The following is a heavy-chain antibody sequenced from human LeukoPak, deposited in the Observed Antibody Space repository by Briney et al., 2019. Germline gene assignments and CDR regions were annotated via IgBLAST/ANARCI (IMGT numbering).Heavy chain of an antibody. V-gene: IGHV3-23*01. CDR1: GFTFSSYA. Sequence: GGSLRLSCAASGFTFSSYAMSWVRQAPGRGLVWVSAISGSGGSTYYADSVKGRFTISRDNSKNTLYLQMNSLRAEDTAVYYCAKPAYDYGDYVGVFDIWGQGTMVTVSS. CDR3: AKPAYDYGDYVGVFDI. J-gene: IGHJ3*02. CDR2: ISGSGGST. D-gene: IGHD4-17*01.